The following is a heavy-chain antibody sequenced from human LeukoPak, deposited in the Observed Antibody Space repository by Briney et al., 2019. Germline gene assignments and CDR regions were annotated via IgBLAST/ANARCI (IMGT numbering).Heavy chain of an antibody. V-gene: IGHV3-30*04. Sequence: PGRSLRLSCAASGFTFSSHAMHWVRQAPGKGLEWVAVISYDGRNKYYADSVKGRFTISRDNSKNTQYLQMNSLRAEDTAVYYCAREGIWGDTAMPAAMDVWGQGTTVTVSS. CDR1: GFTFSSHA. J-gene: IGHJ6*02. D-gene: IGHD5-18*01. CDR2: ISYDGRNK. CDR3: AREGIWGDTAMPAAMDV.